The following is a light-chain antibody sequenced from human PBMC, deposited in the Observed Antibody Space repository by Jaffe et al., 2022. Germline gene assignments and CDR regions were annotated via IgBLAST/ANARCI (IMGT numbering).Light chain of an antibody. V-gene: IGKV3-20*01. CDR1: QSVSSYS. CDR3: QQYGTSSWM. Sequence: EIVLTQSPGTLSLSPGERATLSCRASQSVSSYSLAWYQQKPGQAPRLLIYGASTRATGIPDRFSGSGSGTDFTLTISRLEPEDFAVYYCQQYGTSSWMFGQGTKVEIK. CDR2: GAS. J-gene: IGKJ1*01.